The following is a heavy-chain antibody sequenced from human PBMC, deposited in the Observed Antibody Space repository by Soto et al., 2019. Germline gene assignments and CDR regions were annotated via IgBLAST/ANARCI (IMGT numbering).Heavy chain of an antibody. CDR3: ARGTSNWFDP. CDR2: MNPNSGST. J-gene: IGHJ5*02. V-gene: IGHV1-8*01. CDR1: GYTFTSYD. Sequence: ASVKVSCKASGYTFTSYDINWVRQATGQGLEWMGRMNPNSGSTSYAQKFQGRVTMTRDTSTSTVYMELSSLRSEDTAVYYCARGTSNWFDPWGQGTLVTVSS.